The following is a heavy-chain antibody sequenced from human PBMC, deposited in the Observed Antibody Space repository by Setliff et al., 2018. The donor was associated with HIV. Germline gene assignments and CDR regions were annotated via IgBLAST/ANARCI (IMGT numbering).Heavy chain of an antibody. CDR2: IYHSGIV. CDR1: GAPFNGYY. CDR3: ARVRLRVPPSIFDY. J-gene: IGHJ4*02. D-gene: IGHD2-2*01. V-gene: IGHV4-34*01. Sequence: TLSLTCAVYGAPFNGYYWSWIRQSPAKGLEWIGEIYHSGIVNYNPSLQSRVTISTDTSKNQFSLRLNSVTVADTAVYYCARVRLRVPPSIFDYWGMGSLGTVSS.